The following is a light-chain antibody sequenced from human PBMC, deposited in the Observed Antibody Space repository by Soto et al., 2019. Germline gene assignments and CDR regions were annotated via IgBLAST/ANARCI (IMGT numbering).Light chain of an antibody. CDR2: DES. CDR3: RRYTNWPLI. CDR1: YDLSGR. V-gene: IGKV3-15*01. Sequence: EIVMTHSPVTRSMSPGVRVTLSCTASYDLSGRLAWYQQKPGQAPRLLIVDESTRATGVPASLSGSGSGTDFTLIISGMQYEEFADYYCRRYTNWPLIVGGAIKVEFK. J-gene: IGKJ4*01.